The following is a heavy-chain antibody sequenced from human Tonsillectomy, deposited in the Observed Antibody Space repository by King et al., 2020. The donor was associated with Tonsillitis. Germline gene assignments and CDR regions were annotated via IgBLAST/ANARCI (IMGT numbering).Heavy chain of an antibody. J-gene: IGHJ6*02. Sequence: HVQLVESGAEVKKPGSSVKVSCKASGGIFSSYAISWVRQAPGQGLEWMGGIIPIFGTANYAQKFQGRVTITADESTSTAYMELSSLRSEDTAVYYCASLSSSPAMDVWDQGTTVTVSS. D-gene: IGHD6-6*01. CDR1: GGIFSSYA. CDR2: IIPIFGTA. CDR3: ASLSSSPAMDV. V-gene: IGHV1-69*01.